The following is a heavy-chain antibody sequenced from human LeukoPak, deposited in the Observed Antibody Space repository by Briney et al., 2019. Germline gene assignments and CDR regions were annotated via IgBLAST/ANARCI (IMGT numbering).Heavy chain of an antibody. D-gene: IGHD2-2*02. V-gene: IGHV3-23*02. Sequence: GGSLRLSCAPSGFTFSSYAMSWVRQARGKGRECVSAISGSGGSKYYDDSVKGRFTISRDNSKTTLYLQMNSLRAEDTTVYYCAKDPFVVVPAAIPEYFQHWGQGTLVTVSS. CDR2: ISGSGGSK. CDR3: AKDPFVVVPAAIPEYFQH. CDR1: GFTFSSYA. J-gene: IGHJ1*01.